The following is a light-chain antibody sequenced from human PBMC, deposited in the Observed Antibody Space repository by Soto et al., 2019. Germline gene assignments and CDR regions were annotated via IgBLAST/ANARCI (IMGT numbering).Light chain of an antibody. V-gene: IGLV2-23*02. CDR2: EVS. CDR1: GNDIGKYNL. Sequence: QSALTQPASVSGSPGQSITISCAGTGNDIGKYNLVSWYQQHPGKAPKLIIFEVSERPSGVSDRFSGSKSGNVASLTISGLQTEDEADYFCCSYSLISPYVFGPGTKLTVL. CDR3: CSYSLISPYV. J-gene: IGLJ1*01.